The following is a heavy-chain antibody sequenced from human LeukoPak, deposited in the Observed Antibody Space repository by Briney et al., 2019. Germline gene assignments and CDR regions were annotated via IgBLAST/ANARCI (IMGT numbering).Heavy chain of an antibody. V-gene: IGHV1-18*01. J-gene: IGHJ4*02. CDR1: GYAFTTYG. CDR3: ARGFIVVVPAEFDY. Sequence: ASVKVSCKASGYAFTTYGISWVRQAPGQGLEWMGWISGYNGKTDYAQNLQGRVTMTTDTSTSTAYMELKSLRSDDTAVYYCARGFIVVVPAEFDYWGQGTLVTVSS. D-gene: IGHD2-2*01. CDR2: ISGYNGKT.